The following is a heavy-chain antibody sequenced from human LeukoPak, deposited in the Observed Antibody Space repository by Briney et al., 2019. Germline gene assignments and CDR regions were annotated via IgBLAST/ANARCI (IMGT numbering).Heavy chain of an antibody. CDR3: ARDCSGGSCYGAFDI. CDR2: IYDSGST. V-gene: IGHV4-30-2*05. Sequence: SETLSLTCAVSGGSISSGGYSWSWIRQPPGKGLEWIGYIYDSGSTYYNPSLKSRITISVDTSENRFSLKLSSVTATDTAVYYCARDCSGGSCYGAFDIWGQGTMVTVSS. J-gene: IGHJ3*02. CDR1: GGSISSGGYS. D-gene: IGHD2-15*01.